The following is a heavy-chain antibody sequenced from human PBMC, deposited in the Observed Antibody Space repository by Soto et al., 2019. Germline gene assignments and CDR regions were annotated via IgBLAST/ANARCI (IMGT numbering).Heavy chain of an antibody. CDR1: GGSISSGGYS. J-gene: IGHJ4*02. V-gene: IGHV4-30-2*01. Sequence: SETLSLTCAVSGGSISSGGYSWSWIRQPPGKGLEWIGYIYHSGSTYYNPSLKSRVTISVDRSKNQFSLKLSSVTAADTAVYYCARSLAPSSGYTIARDLSAYYFDYWGQGTLVTVSS. CDR3: ARSLAPSSGYTIARDLSAYYFDY. CDR2: IYHSGST. D-gene: IGHD3-22*01.